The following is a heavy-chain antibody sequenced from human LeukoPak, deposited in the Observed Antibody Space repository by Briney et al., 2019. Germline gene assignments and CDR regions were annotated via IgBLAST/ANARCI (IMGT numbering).Heavy chain of an antibody. CDR1: GYTFTGYY. CDR3: ARAQAYYYDSSGVLAY. CDR2: INPNSGGT. J-gene: IGHJ4*02. D-gene: IGHD3-22*01. Sequence: APVKVSCKASGYTFTGYYMHWVRQAPGQGLEWMGWINPNSGGTNYAQKFQGRVTMTRDTSISTAYMELSRLRSDDTAVYYCARAQAYYYDSSGVLAYWGQGTLVTVSS. V-gene: IGHV1-2*02.